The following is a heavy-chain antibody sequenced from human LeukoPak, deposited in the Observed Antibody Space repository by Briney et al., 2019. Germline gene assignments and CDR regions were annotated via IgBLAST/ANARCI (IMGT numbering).Heavy chain of an antibody. CDR3: ASGGPTRGTPDY. D-gene: IGHD1-26*01. J-gene: IGHJ4*02. Sequence: GGSLRPSCAASGFPFSSYGMYWVRQTPDKGLQWVAYLRKDATYSNYADSVRGRFTISRDNSKNTLDLQMSSLRVEDTAVYYCASGGPTRGTPDYWGQGTLVTVSS. CDR2: LRKDATYS. CDR1: GFPFSSYG. V-gene: IGHV3-30*02.